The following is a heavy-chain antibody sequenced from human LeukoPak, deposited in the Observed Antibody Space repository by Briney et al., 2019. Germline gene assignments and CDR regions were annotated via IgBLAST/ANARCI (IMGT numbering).Heavy chain of an antibody. V-gene: IGHV3-74*01. CDR3: SRGKILGDDFDY. CDR1: GFTLSSYW. CDR2: ISSDGSST. D-gene: IGHD2-21*02. Sequence: GGSLRLSCAASGFTLSSYWMFWVRQAPGKGLEWVSRISSDGSSTIYADSVKGRFTISRDNAKNTLYLQMNSLRAEDTAVYYCSRGKILGDDFDYWGQGTVVTVSS. J-gene: IGHJ4*02.